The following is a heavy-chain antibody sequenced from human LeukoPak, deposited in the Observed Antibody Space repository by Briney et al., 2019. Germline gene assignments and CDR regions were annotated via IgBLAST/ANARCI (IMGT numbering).Heavy chain of an antibody. CDR1: GGSISSSSYY. D-gene: IGHD4-11*01. Sequence: SETLSLTCTVSGGSISSSSYYWGWIRQPPGKGLEWIGSIYYSGSTYYNPSLKSRVTISVDTSKNQFSLKLSSVTAADTAVYYCARDLALPHDYSNRDDAFDIWGQGTMVTVSS. CDR2: IYYSGST. V-gene: IGHV4-39*07. J-gene: IGHJ3*02. CDR3: ARDLALPHDYSNRDDAFDI.